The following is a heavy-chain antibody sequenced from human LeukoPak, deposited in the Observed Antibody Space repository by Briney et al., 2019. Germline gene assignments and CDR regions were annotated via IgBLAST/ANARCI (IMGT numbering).Heavy chain of an antibody. Sequence: ASVKVSCKASGGTFSSYAISWVRQAPGQGLEWMGGIIPIFGTANYAQKFQGRVTMTRDTSTSTVYMELSSLRSEDTAVYYCARAGTSWAFDIWGQGTMVTVSS. CDR3: ARAGTSWAFDI. J-gene: IGHJ3*02. V-gene: IGHV1-69*05. CDR1: GGTFSSYA. D-gene: IGHD2-2*01. CDR2: IIPIFGTA.